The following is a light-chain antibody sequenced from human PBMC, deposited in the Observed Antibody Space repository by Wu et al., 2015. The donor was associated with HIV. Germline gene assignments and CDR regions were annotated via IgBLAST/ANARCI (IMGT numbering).Light chain of an antibody. CDR3: HQYGSSPQT. J-gene: IGKJ1*01. CDR2: GVS. CDR1: QSISSNY. Sequence: EIVLTQSPGTLSLSPGERATLSCRASQSISSNYLGWYQQKPGQAPRLLIYGVSSRATGIPDRFSGSGSGTDFTLTISRLEPEDFAVYYCHQYGSSPQTFGQGTKVEIK. V-gene: IGKV3-20*01.